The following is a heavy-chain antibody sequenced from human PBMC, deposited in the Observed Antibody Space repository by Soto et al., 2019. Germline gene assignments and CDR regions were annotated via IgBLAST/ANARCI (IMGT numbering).Heavy chain of an antibody. CDR3: ARIHWTQSSLDY. D-gene: IGHD6-19*01. V-gene: IGHV4-30-2*01. J-gene: IGHJ4*02. Sequence: SETLSLTCAVSGGSIDSGAYSLSWIRQPPGKGLEWIGYVTHSGTAYSIPSLNGRLILSVDSSQTQFSLKLTSVTAADSAVYYCARIHWTQSSLDYWGRGIMVTVSS. CDR1: GGSIDSGAYS. CDR2: VTHSGTA.